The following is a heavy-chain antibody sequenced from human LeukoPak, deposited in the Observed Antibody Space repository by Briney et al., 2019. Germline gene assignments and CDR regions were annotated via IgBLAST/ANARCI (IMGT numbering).Heavy chain of an antibody. D-gene: IGHD3-10*01. CDR1: GYTFTSYG. J-gene: IGHJ4*02. V-gene: IGHV1-18*01. CDR2: ISAYNGNT. Sequence: ASVKVSCKASGYTFTSYGISWVRQAPGQGLEWMGWISAYNGNTNYAQKLQGRVTMTTDTSTSTAYMELRSLRSDDTAVYYCARELRYYGSGSSDGNDYWGQGTLVTVSS. CDR3: ARELRYYGSGSSDGNDY.